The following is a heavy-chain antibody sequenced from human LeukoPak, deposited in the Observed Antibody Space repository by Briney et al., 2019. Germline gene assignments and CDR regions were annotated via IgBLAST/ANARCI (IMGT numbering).Heavy chain of an antibody. CDR1: GFTFSSYW. J-gene: IGHJ4*02. CDR2: SNGDGSTT. CDR3: ARAGGYSYSPSQY. Sequence: GGSLRLSCAASGFTFSSYWMHWVRQAPGKGLVWASRSNGDGSTTSYADSVKGRFTISRDNAKNTLYLQMNSLRAEDTAVYYCARAGGYSYSPSQYWGQGTQVTVSS. V-gene: IGHV3-74*01. D-gene: IGHD5-18*01.